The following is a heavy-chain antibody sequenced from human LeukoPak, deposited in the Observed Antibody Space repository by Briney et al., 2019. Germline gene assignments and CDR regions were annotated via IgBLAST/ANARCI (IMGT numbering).Heavy chain of an antibody. Sequence: GGSLRLSCAASGFTVSSNYMSWVRQAPGKGLEWVSVIYSGGSTYYADSVKGRFTISRDNSKNTLYPQMNSLRAEDTAVYYCARDRIEYSSSDYFDYWGQGTLVTVSS. CDR3: ARDRIEYSSSDYFDY. V-gene: IGHV3-53*01. J-gene: IGHJ4*02. CDR1: GFTVSSNY. D-gene: IGHD6-6*01. CDR2: IYSGGST.